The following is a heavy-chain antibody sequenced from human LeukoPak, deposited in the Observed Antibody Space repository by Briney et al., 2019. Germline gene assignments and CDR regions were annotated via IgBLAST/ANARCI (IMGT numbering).Heavy chain of an antibody. CDR2: ISGSSSHT. V-gene: IGHV3-21*01. J-gene: IGHJ4*02. CDR3: ATDSPEAGSKALDY. Sequence: GGSLRLSCGASGFTFSNYAMNWVRQAPGKGLEWVSSISGSSSHTYYADSLKGRFTISRDNARNSLYLQLNSLRADDTAVYYCATDSPEAGSKALDYWGQGTLVTVSS. D-gene: IGHD6-19*01. CDR1: GFTFSNYA.